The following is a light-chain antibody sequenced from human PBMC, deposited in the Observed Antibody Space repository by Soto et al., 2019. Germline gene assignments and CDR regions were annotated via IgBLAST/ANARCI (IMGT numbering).Light chain of an antibody. Sequence: QPVLTQSPSASAPLGASVKLTCTLSSGHSSFAIAWHQQQPEKGPRYLMKLNSDGSHSKGDGIPDRFSGSRSGAERYLTISSLQSEDEADYYCQTWGTGIRVFGGGTKVTVL. CDR2: LNSDGSH. CDR3: QTWGTGIRV. V-gene: IGLV4-69*01. J-gene: IGLJ2*01. CDR1: SGHSSFA.